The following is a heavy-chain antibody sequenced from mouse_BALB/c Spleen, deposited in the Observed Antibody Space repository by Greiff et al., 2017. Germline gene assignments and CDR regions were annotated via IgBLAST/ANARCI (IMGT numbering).Heavy chain of an antibody. CDR3: TAFHYYGYGAMDY. J-gene: IGHJ4*01. CDR2: IRLKSDNYAT. Sequence: EVQVVESGGGLVQPGGSMKLSCVASGFTFSSYWMSWVRQSPEKGLEWVAEIRLKSDNYATHYAESVKGKFTISRDDSKSRLYLQMNSLRAEDTGIYYCTAFHYYGYGAMDYWGQGTSVTVSS. D-gene: IGHD1-2*01. V-gene: IGHV6-3*01. CDR1: GFTFSSYW.